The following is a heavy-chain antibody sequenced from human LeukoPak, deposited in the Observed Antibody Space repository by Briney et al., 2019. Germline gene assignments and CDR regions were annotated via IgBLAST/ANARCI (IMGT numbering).Heavy chain of an antibody. CDR1: GLTFSSYA. D-gene: IGHD3-10*01. CDR2: ISYDGSNK. Sequence: GGSLRLSCAASGLTFSSYAMHWVRQAPGKGLEWVAVISYDGSNKYYADSVKGRFTISRDNSKNTLYLQMNSLRAEDTAVYYCARDRRPSGSYFDYWGQGTLVTVSS. J-gene: IGHJ4*02. V-gene: IGHV3-30*04. CDR3: ARDRRPSGSYFDY.